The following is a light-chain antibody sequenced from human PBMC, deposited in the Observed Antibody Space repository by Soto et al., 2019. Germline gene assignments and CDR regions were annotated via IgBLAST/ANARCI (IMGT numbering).Light chain of an antibody. CDR2: EGS. CDR1: SSNIGTYT. CDR3: CSYAGSDTMI. V-gene: IGLV2-23*01. Sequence: LTQPPSVSGTPGQRVTISCSGGSSNIGTYTVNWYQQPPGEAPKLMIYEGSKRPSGVSNRFSGSKSGNTASLTISGLQAEDEADYYCCSYAGSDTMIFGGGTKVTVL. J-gene: IGLJ2*01.